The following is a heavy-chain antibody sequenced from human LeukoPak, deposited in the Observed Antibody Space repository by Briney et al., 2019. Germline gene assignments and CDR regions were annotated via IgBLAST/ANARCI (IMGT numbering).Heavy chain of an antibody. Sequence: PSETLSLTCTVSGGSISSSSYCWGWIRQPPGKGLEWIGTIYYTENTYCNPSLKNRVIISIDTSKSQFSLKLSPVTAADTAVYYCARMLSGSYYYYNGMDVWGQGTKVTVSS. CDR3: ARMLSGSYYYYNGMDV. CDR2: IYYTENT. V-gene: IGHV4-39*01. J-gene: IGHJ6*02. CDR1: GGSISSSSYC. D-gene: IGHD1-26*01.